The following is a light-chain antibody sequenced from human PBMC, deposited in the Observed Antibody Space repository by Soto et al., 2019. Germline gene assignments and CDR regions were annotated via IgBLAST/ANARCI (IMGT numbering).Light chain of an antibody. J-gene: IGKJ4*01. CDR1: QSVSSY. V-gene: IGKV3-11*01. Sequence: EIVLTQSPVTLSLSPGERATLSCRASQSVSSYLALYQQTPGQAPRLLIYDASNRATGISARFSGSGSETEFTLTISSLQSEDFAVYYCQQRSNWPLTFGGGTKVDIK. CDR3: QQRSNWPLT. CDR2: DAS.